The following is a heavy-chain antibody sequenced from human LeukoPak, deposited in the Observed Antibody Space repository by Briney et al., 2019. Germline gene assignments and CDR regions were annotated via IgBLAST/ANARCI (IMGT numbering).Heavy chain of an antibody. J-gene: IGHJ5*02. CDR2: INHSGST. D-gene: IGHD6-13*01. Sequence: PSETLSLTCAVYGGSFSGYYWSWIRQPPGKGLEWIGEINHSGSTNYNPSLKSRVTISVDTSKNQFSLKLSSVTAADTAVYYCARAGYSSSWYRVGWFDPWGQGTLVTVSS. CDR1: GGSFSGYY. V-gene: IGHV4-34*01. CDR3: ARAGYSSSWYRVGWFDP.